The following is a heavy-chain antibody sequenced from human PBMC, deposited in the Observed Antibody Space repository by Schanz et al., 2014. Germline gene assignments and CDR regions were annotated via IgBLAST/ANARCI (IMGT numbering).Heavy chain of an antibody. D-gene: IGHD2-2*01. V-gene: IGHV3-21*04. Sequence: DVQLLESGGGLVQPGGSLRLSCAASGFTLSNSDMHWVRQAPGKGLEWVSSISSSGSYIHYADSVKGRFTISRDNAKNSLYLQMNSLKTEDTAMYYCARRASCSRIGCPFDSWGQGTLVTVSS. CDR1: GFTLSNSD. J-gene: IGHJ4*02. CDR2: ISSSGSYI. CDR3: ARRASCSRIGCPFDS.